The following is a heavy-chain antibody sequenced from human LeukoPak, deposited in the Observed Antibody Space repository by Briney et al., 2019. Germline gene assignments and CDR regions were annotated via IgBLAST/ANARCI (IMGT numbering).Heavy chain of an antibody. J-gene: IGHJ6*03. D-gene: IGHD6-6*01. CDR1: GFTISSYW. Sequence: GGSLRLSCAASGFTISSYWMSWVRQAPGKGLEWVANIKQDGSEKYYVDSVKGRFTISRDNAENSLYLQMNSLRAEDTAVYYCARCPSIAQYYYYYYYMDVWGKGTTVTVSS. CDR3: ARCPSIAQYYYYYYYMDV. V-gene: IGHV3-7*01. CDR2: IKQDGSEK.